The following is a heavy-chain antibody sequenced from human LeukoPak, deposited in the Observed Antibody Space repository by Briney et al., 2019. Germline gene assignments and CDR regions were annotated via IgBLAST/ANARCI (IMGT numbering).Heavy chain of an antibody. J-gene: IGHJ4*02. CDR3: TRARTYYYDSSGYNDY. D-gene: IGHD3-22*01. CDR1: GFTFSSYS. Sequence: GESLKISCAASGFTFSSYSMNWVRQAPGKGLEWVSSISSSSSYIYYADSVKGRFTISRDNAKNSLYLQMNSLRAEDTAVYYCTRARTYYYDSSGYNDYWGQGTLVTVSS. V-gene: IGHV3-21*01. CDR2: ISSSSSYI.